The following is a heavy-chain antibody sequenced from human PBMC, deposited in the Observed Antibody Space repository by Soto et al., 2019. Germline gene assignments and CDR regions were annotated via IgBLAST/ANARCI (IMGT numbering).Heavy chain of an antibody. Sequence: QVQLQQSGPGLVKPSQTLSLTCAISGDSVSSNSAAWNWIRQSPSRGLEWLGRTYYRSKWYNDYARSVKSRIPINPDTTKNRFSPQLNSVTPEDTAVYYCARDTYYYDSSGYYGGYYYYGMDVWGQGTTVTVSS. J-gene: IGHJ6*02. V-gene: IGHV6-1*01. D-gene: IGHD3-22*01. CDR2: TYYRSKWYN. CDR3: ARDTYYYDSSGYYGGYYYYGMDV. CDR1: GDSVSSNSAA.